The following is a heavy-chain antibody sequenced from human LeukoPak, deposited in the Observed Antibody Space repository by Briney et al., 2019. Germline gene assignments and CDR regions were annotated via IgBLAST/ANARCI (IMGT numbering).Heavy chain of an antibody. CDR3: ARDLARFSSRWYTVDY. CDR2: IYSGSST. Sequence: GGSLRLSCAASGFIVSSNYMSWVRQAPGRGLEFGSSIYSGSSTCYADPVKGRYTISRHNPNTLCLQMNSLKTEDTAVYYCARDLARFSSRWYTVDYWGQGTLVTVSS. J-gene: IGHJ4*02. V-gene: IGHV3-53*04. D-gene: IGHD6-13*01. CDR1: GFIVSSNY.